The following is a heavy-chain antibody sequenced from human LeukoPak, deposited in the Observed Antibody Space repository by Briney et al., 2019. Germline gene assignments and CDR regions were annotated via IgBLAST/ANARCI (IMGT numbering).Heavy chain of an antibody. D-gene: IGHD6-13*01. Sequence: GGSLRLSYAPSGFTFSSYAMSWVRQAPGKGLEWVAVISGGGSGTYYADSVKGRFTISRDNSKNTLFLQMNSLRAEDTAVYYCARGSAASGFDPWGQGTLVTVSS. V-gene: IGHV3-23*01. J-gene: IGHJ5*02. CDR3: ARGSAASGFDP. CDR2: ISGGGSGT. CDR1: GFTFSSYA.